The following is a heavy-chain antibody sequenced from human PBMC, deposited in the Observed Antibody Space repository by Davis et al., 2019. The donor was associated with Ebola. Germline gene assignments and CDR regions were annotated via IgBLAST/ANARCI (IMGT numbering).Heavy chain of an antibody. CDR2: LSHSRGA. Sequence: MPSETLSLTCTVSGGSISSGDYYWTWIRQPPGKGLEWIGYLSHSRGAYYSPSLESRVSMSIATSTSQFSLTLTSLTVADTAVFYCSRGFYDSRGFAGFDSWGQGTLVTVSS. CDR1: GGSISSGDYY. CDR3: SRGFYDSRGFAGFDS. J-gene: IGHJ5*01. V-gene: IGHV4-30-4*01. D-gene: IGHD3-22*01.